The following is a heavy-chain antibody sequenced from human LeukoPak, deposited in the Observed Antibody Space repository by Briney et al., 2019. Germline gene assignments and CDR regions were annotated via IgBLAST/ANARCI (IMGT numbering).Heavy chain of an antibody. D-gene: IGHD3-16*01. J-gene: IGHJ4*02. CDR1: GFTFSSYG. CDR2: IRYDGSNK. V-gene: IGHV3-30*02. Sequence: GGPLRLSCAASGFTFSSYGMHWVRQAPGKALKGVAFIRYDGSNKYYADSVKGRFTISRDSSKNTLYLKVNSLRAEDTAVYYCAKDGGPMITFGGVYFDYWGQGTLVTVSS. CDR3: AKDGGPMITFGGVYFDY.